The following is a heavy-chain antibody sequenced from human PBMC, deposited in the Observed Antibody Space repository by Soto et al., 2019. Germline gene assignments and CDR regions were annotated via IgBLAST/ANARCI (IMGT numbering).Heavy chain of an antibody. V-gene: IGHV4-4*02. J-gene: IGHJ4*02. D-gene: IGHD1-26*01. CDR3: ARVRRYSGSYRFDY. CDR2: IYHSGST. CDR1: GGSISSSNW. Sequence: PSETLSLTCAVSGGSISSSNWWSWVRQPPGKGLEWIGEIYHSGSTNYNPSLKSRVTISVDKSKNQFSLKLSSVTAADTAVYYCARVRRYSGSYRFDYWGQGTLVTVSS.